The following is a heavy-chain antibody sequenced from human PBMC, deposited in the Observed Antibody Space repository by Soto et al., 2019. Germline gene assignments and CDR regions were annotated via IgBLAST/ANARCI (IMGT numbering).Heavy chain of an antibody. CDR3: ARGRKDFDY. CDR1: GFTVSSNY. V-gene: IGHV3-53*01. J-gene: IGHJ4*02. Sequence: GGSLRLSCAASGFTVSSNYMSWVRQAPGKGLEWVSVIYSGGTTYYADSMKGRFTISRDNSNNTLFLQMNSLRGEDTAVYYCARGRKDFDYWGQGILVTVSS. CDR2: IYSGGTT.